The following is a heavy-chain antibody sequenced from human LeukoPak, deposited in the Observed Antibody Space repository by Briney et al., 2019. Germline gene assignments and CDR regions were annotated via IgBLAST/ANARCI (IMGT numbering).Heavy chain of an antibody. J-gene: IGHJ4*02. CDR3: ARLGYSIRFVDY. D-gene: IGHD2-8*01. V-gene: IGHV4-39*01. Sequence: SETLSLTCTVSGGSISSSSYYWGWIRQPPGKGLEWIGYIYYSGSTNYNPSLKSRVTISVDTSKNQFSLKLSSVTAADTAVYYCARLGYSIRFVDYWGQGTLVTVSS. CDR2: IYYSGST. CDR1: GGSISSSSYY.